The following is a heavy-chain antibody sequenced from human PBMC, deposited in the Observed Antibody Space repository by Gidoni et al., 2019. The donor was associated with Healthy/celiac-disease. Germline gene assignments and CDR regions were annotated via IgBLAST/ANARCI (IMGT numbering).Heavy chain of an antibody. CDR2: IYYSGGT. Sequence: QLQLQESGPGLVKPSETLSLTCTVSGGSISSSSYYWGWIRQPPGKGLEWIGSIYYSGGTYYNPSLKSRVTISADTSKNQFSLKLSSVTAADTAVYYCARRMVRGAPDYWGQGTLVTVSS. J-gene: IGHJ4*02. V-gene: IGHV4-39*01. D-gene: IGHD3-10*01. CDR1: GGSISSSSYY. CDR3: ARRMVRGAPDY.